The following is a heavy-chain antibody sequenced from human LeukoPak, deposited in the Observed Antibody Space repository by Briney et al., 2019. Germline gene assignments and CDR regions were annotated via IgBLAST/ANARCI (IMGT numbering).Heavy chain of an antibody. J-gene: IGHJ5*02. CDR3: ARGRRRIDP. D-gene: IGHD1-14*01. Sequence: SETPSLTCAVYGGSFSGYYWSWIRQPPGKGLEWIGEINHSGSTNYNPSLKSRVTISVDTSKNQFSVKLSSVTAADTAVYYCARGRRRIDPWGQGTLVTVSS. CDR1: GGSFSGYY. V-gene: IGHV4-34*01. CDR2: INHSGST.